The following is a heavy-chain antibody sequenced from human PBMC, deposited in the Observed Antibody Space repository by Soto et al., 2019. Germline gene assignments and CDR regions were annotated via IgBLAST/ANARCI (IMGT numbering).Heavy chain of an antibody. V-gene: IGHV4-59*08. J-gene: IGHJ6*03. D-gene: IGHD3-3*01. CDR1: GGSISSYY. CDR3: AILNNSSSGTFYMDA. CDR2: IYYSGST. Sequence: SETLSLTCTVSGGSISSYYWSWIRQPPGKGLEWIGYIYYSGSTNYNPSLKSRVTISVDTSKNQFSLKLSSVTAADTAVYYCAILNNSSSGTFYMDAWGKGTTVTVSS.